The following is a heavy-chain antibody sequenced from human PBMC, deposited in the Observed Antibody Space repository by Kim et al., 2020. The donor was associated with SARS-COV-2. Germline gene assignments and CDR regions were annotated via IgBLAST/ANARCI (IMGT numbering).Heavy chain of an antibody. D-gene: IGHD2-21*02. CDR3: TSDVGGYCGGDCYSRV. Sequence: GGSLRLSCAASGFTFSNAWMNWVRQAPGKGLEWVGRIKSKINGGTTGYAAPVKGRFTISRDDSKNTLYLQMSSLKTEDTAVYYCTSDVGGYCGGDCYSRVWGLGTTVTVSS. V-gene: IGHV3-15*01. CDR2: IKSKINGGTT. J-gene: IGHJ6*02. CDR1: GFTFSNAW.